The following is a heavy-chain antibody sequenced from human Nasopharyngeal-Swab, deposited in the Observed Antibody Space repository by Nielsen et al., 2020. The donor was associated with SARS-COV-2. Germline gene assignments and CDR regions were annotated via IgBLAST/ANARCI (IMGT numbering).Heavy chain of an antibody. J-gene: IGHJ4*02. V-gene: IGHV3-73*01. Sequence: GSLKISRAAPRFILPASSLHLGRPASGEGVGWVGRFGDKDHNYATTYGASVQGRFTISRDDSKNTAFLQMDSLKTEDTALYYCTTDFYFDYWGQGTLVTVSS. CDR1: RFILPASS. CDR2: FGDKDHNYAT. CDR3: TTDFYFDY.